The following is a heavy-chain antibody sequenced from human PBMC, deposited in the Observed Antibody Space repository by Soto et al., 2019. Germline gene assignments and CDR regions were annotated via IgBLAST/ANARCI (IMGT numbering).Heavy chain of an antibody. Sequence: GGSLRLSCATSGFTFSTYIMSWVRQAPGKDLEWISSISTGSSYLYYADSVKGRFTISRDNAKSSLYLQMNSLRASDTAMYYCARHGHYGSGSYYTYWGQGTLVTVSS. J-gene: IGHJ4*02. V-gene: IGHV3-21*04. CDR1: GFTFSTYI. CDR3: ARHGHYGSGSYYTY. D-gene: IGHD3-10*01. CDR2: ISTGSSYL.